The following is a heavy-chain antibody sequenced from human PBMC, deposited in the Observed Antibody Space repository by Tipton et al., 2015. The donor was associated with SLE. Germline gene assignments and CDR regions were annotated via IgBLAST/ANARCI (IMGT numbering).Heavy chain of an antibody. D-gene: IGHD3-22*01. Sequence: SLRLSCAASGFTVSSNYMSWVRQAPGKGLEWVSVIYSGGSTYYADSVKGRFTISRDNSKNTLYLQMNSLRAEDTAVYYCARDRVTMIVAFDYWGQGTLVTVSS. J-gene: IGHJ4*02. CDR3: ARDRVTMIVAFDY. CDR1: GFTVSSNY. V-gene: IGHV3-53*01. CDR2: IYSGGST.